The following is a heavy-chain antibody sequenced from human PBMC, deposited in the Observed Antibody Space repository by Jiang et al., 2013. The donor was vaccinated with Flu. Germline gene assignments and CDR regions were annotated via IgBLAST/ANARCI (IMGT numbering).Heavy chain of an antibody. V-gene: IGHV1-2*02. Sequence: GAEVKKPGASVKVSCKASGYTFTGYYMHWVRQAPGQGLEWMGWINPNSGGTNYAQKFQGRVTMTRDTSISTAYMELSRLRSDDTAVYYCARVDHSGSYERAFDIWGQGTMVTVSS. CDR3: ARVDHSGSYERAFDI. D-gene: IGHD1-26*01. J-gene: IGHJ3*02. CDR1: GYTFTGYY. CDR2: INPNSGGT.